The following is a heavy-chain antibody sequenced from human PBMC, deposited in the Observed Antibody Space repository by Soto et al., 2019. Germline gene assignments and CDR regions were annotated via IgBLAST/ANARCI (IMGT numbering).Heavy chain of an antibody. CDR1: GGSISSNIYY. CDR2: IHYSGST. D-gene: IGHD3-22*01. V-gene: IGHV4-39*01. CDR3: ASQHYYDSSGYYVVY. Sequence: QLQLQESGPGLVKPSETLSLTCTVSGGSISSNIYYCGWIRQPPGKGLEWIGNIHYSGSTYYDSSLKSRVTISVDTSKNQFSLKLSSVTAADTAVYYCASQHYYDSSGYYVVYWGQGTLVTVSS. J-gene: IGHJ4*02.